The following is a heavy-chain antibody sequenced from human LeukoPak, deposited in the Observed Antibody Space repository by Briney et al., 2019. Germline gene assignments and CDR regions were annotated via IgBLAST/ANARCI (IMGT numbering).Heavy chain of an antibody. CDR3: AKGSRVVAATILAYCGGDCYSS. D-gene: IGHD2-21*02. V-gene: IGHV3-30*18. J-gene: IGHJ4*02. CDR1: GFTFSSYG. Sequence: GGSLRLTCAASGFTFSSYGMHWVRQAPGKGLEWVAVISHDGSNKYYADSVKGRFTISRDNSKNTLYLQMNSLRAEDTAVYYCAKGSRVVAATILAYCGGDCYSSWGQGTLVTVSS. CDR2: ISHDGSNK.